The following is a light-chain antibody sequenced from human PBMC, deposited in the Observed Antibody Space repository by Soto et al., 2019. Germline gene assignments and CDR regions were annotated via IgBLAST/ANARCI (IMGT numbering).Light chain of an antibody. CDR1: QTVTSIY. V-gene: IGKV3-20*01. CDR3: QHYGSSQWT. J-gene: IGKJ1*01. CDR2: GVS. Sequence: EIVLTQSPGTLSLSPGERATLSCRASQTVTSIYLAWYQRKPGQAPMLLIYGVSSRATGIPDRFSGSGSGTDFTLTISRLEPEDFAVYYCQHYGSSQWTFGQGTKVDIK.